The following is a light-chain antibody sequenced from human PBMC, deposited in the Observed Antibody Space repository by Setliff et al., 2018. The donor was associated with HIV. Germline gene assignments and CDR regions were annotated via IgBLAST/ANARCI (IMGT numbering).Light chain of an antibody. CDR1: SSNIGAGYD. Sequence: QSALTQPPSASGPLGQSLTFSCTGSSSNIGAGYDVHWYQQLPGTAPKLLIYGNNNRPSGVLDRFSGSKSGTSASLAITGLQAEDEADYYCQSYDSSLSGPFYVFGTGTKVTVL. CDR3: QSYDSSLSGPFYV. J-gene: IGLJ1*01. V-gene: IGLV1-40*01. CDR2: GNN.